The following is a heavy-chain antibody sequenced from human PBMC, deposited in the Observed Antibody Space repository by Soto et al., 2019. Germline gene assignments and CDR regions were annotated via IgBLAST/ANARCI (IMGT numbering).Heavy chain of an antibody. Sequence: QVQLVESGGGVVQPGRSLRLSCAASGFTFSSYGMHWVRQAPGKGLEWVAVIWYDGSNKYYADSMKGRFTISRDNSKNTLYLQMNSLRAEDTAVYYCARDGYSRPRGNFDLWGRGTLVTVSS. J-gene: IGHJ2*01. CDR3: ARDGYSRPRGNFDL. CDR2: IWYDGSNK. D-gene: IGHD6-13*01. V-gene: IGHV3-33*01. CDR1: GFTFSSYG.